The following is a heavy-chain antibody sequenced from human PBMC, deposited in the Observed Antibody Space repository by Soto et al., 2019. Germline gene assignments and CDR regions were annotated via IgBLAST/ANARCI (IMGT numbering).Heavy chain of an antibody. CDR1: GGTFSSYA. CDR3: AGGMRRITMIVVVITNDAFDI. Sequence: SVKVSCKASGGTFSSYAISWVRQAPGQGLEWMGGIIPIFGTANYAQKFQGRVTITADKSTSTAYMELSSLRSEDTAVYYCAGGMRRITMIVVVITNDAFDIWGQGTMVTVSS. V-gene: IGHV1-69*06. D-gene: IGHD3-22*01. J-gene: IGHJ3*02. CDR2: IIPIFGTA.